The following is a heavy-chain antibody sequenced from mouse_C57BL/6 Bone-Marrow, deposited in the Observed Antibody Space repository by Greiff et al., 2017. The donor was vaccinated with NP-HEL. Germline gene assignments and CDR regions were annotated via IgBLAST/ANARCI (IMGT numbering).Heavy chain of an antibody. V-gene: IGHV1-4*01. CDR2: INPSSGYT. Sequence: QVQLQQSGAELARPGASVKMSCKASGYTFTSYTMHWVNQRPGQGLEWIGYINPSSGYTKYNQKFKDKATLTADKSSSPAYMQLSSLTSEDSAVYYCANSLVYFDYWGQGTTLTVSS. CDR1: GYTFTSYT. D-gene: IGHD1-1*02. CDR3: ANSLVYFDY. J-gene: IGHJ2*01.